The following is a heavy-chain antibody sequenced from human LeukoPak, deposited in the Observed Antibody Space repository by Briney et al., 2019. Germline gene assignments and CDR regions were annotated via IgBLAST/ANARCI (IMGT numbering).Heavy chain of an antibody. D-gene: IGHD3-16*02. J-gene: IGHJ4*02. CDR2: INPNSGGT. V-gene: IGHV1-2*02. Sequence: ASVKVSCKASGYTFTSYDINWVRQATGQGLEWMGWINPNSGGTNYAQKFQGRVTMTRDTSISTAYMELSRLRSDDTAVYYCARSATFGGVIVVFYVDYWGQGTLVTVSS. CDR3: ARSATFGGVIVVFYVDY. CDR1: GYTFTSYD.